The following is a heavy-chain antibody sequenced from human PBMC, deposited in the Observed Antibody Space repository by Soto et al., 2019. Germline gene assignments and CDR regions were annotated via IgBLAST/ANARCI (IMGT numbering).Heavy chain of an antibody. CDR1: DSTVSRYW. Sequence: EVHLVASGGGLVQTGGSLRLSCAIFDSTVSRYWMNWVRQAPGKGLEWVAHLNKDGSEKYYVDSVKGLFTISRENAKKSLSLPMNSPRPADTAMYYCSGVVGDAFWCQGTLVTVSS. J-gene: IGHJ4*02. V-gene: IGHV3-7*01. CDR3: SGVVGDAF. D-gene: IGHD3-3*01. CDR2: LNKDGSEK.